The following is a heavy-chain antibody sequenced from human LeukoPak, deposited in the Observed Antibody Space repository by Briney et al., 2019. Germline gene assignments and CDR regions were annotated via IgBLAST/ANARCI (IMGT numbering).Heavy chain of an antibody. J-gene: IGHJ4*02. CDR1: GFTFDDYA. V-gene: IGHV3-43D*03. D-gene: IGHD6-19*01. Sequence: AGGSLRLSCAASGFTFDDYAMHWVRQAPGKGLEWVSLISWDGGNTYYADSVKGRFTISRDNRKNSLYLQMNSLRAEDTAFYYCAKDIGSSGWKCFDSWGQGTLVTVSS. CDR3: AKDIGSSGWKCFDS. CDR2: ISWDGGNT.